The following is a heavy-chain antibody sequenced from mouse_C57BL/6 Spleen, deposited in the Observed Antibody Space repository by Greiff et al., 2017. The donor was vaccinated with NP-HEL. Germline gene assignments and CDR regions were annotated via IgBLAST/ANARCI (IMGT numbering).Heavy chain of an antibody. V-gene: IGHV14-1*01. CDR2: IDPEDGDT. D-gene: IGHD2-3*01. Sequence: EVQLQQSGAELVRPGASVKLSCTASGFNIKDYYMHWVKQRPEQGLEWIGRIDPEDGDTEYAPKFKGKATMTADTSSNTAYLQLSSLTSEDTAVYYCTPYDGYFTWFAYWGQGTLVTVSA. CDR1: GFNIKDYY. CDR3: TPYDGYFTWFAY. J-gene: IGHJ3*01.